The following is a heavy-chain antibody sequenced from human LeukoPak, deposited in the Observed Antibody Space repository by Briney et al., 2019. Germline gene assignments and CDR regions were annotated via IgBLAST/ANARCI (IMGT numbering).Heavy chain of an antibody. CDR3: ARDRTGASWYFDL. CDR2: IYYSGST. Sequence: SETLSLTCTVSGGSISSSSYYWGWIRQPPGKGLEWIGSIYYSGSTYYNPSLKSRVTISVDTSKSQFSLKLSSVTAADTAVYYCARDRTGASWYFDLWGRGTLVTVSS. J-gene: IGHJ2*01. D-gene: IGHD3/OR15-3a*01. V-gene: IGHV4-39*07. CDR1: GGSISSSSYY.